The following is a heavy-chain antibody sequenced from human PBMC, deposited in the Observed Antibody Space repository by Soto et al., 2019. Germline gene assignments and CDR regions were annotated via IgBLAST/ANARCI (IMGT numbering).Heavy chain of an antibody. J-gene: IGHJ3*02. CDR1: GGSFSGYY. D-gene: IGHD3-22*01. CDR2: INHSGST. CDR3: ARGRDYYDSSGYNRGAFDI. Sequence: LSLTCAVYGGSFSGYYWSWIRQPPGKGLEWIGEINHSGSTNYNPSLKSRVTISVDTSKNQFSLKLSSVTAADTAVYYCARGRDYYDSSGYNRGAFDIWGQGTMVTVSS. V-gene: IGHV4-34*01.